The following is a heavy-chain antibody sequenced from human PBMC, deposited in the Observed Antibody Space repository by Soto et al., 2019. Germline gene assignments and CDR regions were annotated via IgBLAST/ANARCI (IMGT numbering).Heavy chain of an antibody. J-gene: IGHJ5*02. CDR2: IYYGGST. D-gene: IGHD4-17*01. V-gene: IGHV4-59*01. CDR1: GGSISSYY. Sequence: PSETLSLTCTVSGGSISSYYWSWIRQPPGKGLEWIGYIYYGGSTNYNPSLKSRVTISVDTSKNQFSLKLSPVTAADTAVYYCARAPAYGGNFWFDPWGQGTLVTVSS. CDR3: ARAPAYGGNFWFDP.